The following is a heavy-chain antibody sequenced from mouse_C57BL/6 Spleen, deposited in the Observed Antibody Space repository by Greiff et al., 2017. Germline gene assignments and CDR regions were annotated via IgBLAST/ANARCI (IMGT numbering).Heavy chain of an antibody. V-gene: IGHV1-50*01. Sequence: VQLQQPGAELVKPGASVKLSCTASGFTFTSYWMQWVKQRPGQGLEWIGEIDPSDSYTNYDQKFKGKATLTVDTSSSTAYLQLSSLTSEDTAVYYCASSGYYGSSYFWFAYWGQGTLVTVSA. CDR3: ASSGYYGSSYFWFAY. CDR2: IDPSDSYT. J-gene: IGHJ3*01. CDR1: GFTFTSYW. D-gene: IGHD1-1*01.